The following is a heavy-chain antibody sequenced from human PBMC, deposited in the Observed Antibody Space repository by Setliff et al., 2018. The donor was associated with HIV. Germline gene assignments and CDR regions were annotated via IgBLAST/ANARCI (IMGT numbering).Heavy chain of an antibody. J-gene: IGHJ4*02. CDR1: GFTFSSYS. V-gene: IGHV3-21*01. Sequence: PGGSLRLSCAASGFTFSSYSMNWVRQVPGKGLEWVSSISSSSSYMYYADSVKGRFTISSDNAKNSLYLQMNSLRAEDTAVYYCARDGYSYGFFDYWGQGTLVTVSS. CDR3: ARDGYSYGFFDY. CDR2: ISSSSSYM. D-gene: IGHD5-18*01.